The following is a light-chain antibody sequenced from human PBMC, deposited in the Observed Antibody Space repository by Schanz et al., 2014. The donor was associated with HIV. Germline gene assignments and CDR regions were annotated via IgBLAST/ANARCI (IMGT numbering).Light chain of an antibody. CDR2: EVN. J-gene: IGLJ3*02. CDR1: SSDVGTYNL. Sequence: QSALTQPASVSGSPGQSITISCTGTSSDVGTYNLVSWYQQHPGKAPKLIIYEVNQRPSGVPDRFSGSKSGNTASLTISGLQAEDEADYYCCSYAGSYTVFGGGTKLTVL. CDR3: CSYAGSYTV. V-gene: IGLV2-23*02.